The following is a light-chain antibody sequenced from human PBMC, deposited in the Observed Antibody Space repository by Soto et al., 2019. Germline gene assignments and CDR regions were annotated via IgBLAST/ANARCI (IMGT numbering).Light chain of an antibody. CDR1: SSDVGSYNL. V-gene: IGLV2-23*01. J-gene: IGLJ2*01. CDR3: CSYAGSSTSVV. CDR2: EGS. Sequence: QSALTQPASVSGSPGRSITISCTGTSSDVGSYNLVSWYQQHPGKAPKLMIYEGSKRPSGVSNRFSGSKSGNTASLTISGLQAEDEADYYCCSYAGSSTSVVFGGGTKVTVL.